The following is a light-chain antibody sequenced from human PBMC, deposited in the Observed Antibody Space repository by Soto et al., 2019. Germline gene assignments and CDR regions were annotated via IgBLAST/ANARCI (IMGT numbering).Light chain of an antibody. V-gene: IGLV2-14*01. CDR1: SSDVGAYNY. CDR3: KSYTSSSTYV. J-gene: IGLJ1*01. Sequence: QSALTQPASVSGSPGQSIAISCTGTSSDVGAYNYVSWYQQSPGKAPKLMIYDVSNRPSGVSDRFSGSKSGNTASLTISGLKTEDEADYYCKSYTSSSTYVFGTGTKLTVL. CDR2: DVS.